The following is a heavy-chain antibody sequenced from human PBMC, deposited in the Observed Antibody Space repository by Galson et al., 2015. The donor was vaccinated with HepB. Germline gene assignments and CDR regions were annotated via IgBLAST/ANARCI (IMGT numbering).Heavy chain of an antibody. CDR2: ITQDGSEK. CDR3: ASNPHDGSSTSVYWASYYHGTAV. Sequence: SLRLSCAASGFTFSSYWMSWVRQAPGKGLEWVANITQDGSEKYYADSVKGRLTISRDNAKNSLYLQMNSLRAEDTAVYYCASNPHDGSSTSVYWASYYHGTAVCGPGTTVTASS. V-gene: IGHV3-7*01. D-gene: IGHD2-2*01. J-gene: IGHJ6*02. CDR1: GFTFSSYW.